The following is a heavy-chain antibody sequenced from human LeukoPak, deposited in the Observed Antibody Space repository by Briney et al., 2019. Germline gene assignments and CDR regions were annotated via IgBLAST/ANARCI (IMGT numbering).Heavy chain of an antibody. V-gene: IGHV3-30*18. D-gene: IGHD3-22*01. CDR1: GFTFSNYG. Sequence: PGKSLRLSCAASGFTFSNYGIHWVRQAPGKGLEWVAIISFDGSNKDYADSVKGRFTISRDNSKNTLYLQMNSLRAEDTAVYYCAKDGGYWYYDSSGYYGDYWGQGTLVTVSS. CDR2: ISFDGSNK. CDR3: AKDGGYWYYDSSGYYGDY. J-gene: IGHJ4*02.